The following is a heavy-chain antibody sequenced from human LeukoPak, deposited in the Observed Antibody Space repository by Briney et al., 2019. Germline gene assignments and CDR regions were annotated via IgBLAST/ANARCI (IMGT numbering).Heavy chain of an antibody. Sequence: GESLKISCKGSGYSFTSYWIGWVRQMPGKGLEWMGIIYPGDSETRYSPFFQGQVTISADKSISTAYLQWSSLKASDTAMYYCARRSPNGGGYYYFDHWGQGTLVTVSS. J-gene: IGHJ4*02. CDR3: ARRSPNGGGYYYFDH. CDR2: IYPGDSET. V-gene: IGHV5-51*01. CDR1: GYSFTSYW. D-gene: IGHD2-21*01.